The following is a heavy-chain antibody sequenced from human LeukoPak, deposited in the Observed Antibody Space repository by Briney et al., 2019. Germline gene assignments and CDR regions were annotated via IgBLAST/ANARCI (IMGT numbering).Heavy chain of an antibody. V-gene: IGHV1-69*04. J-gene: IGHJ6*02. D-gene: IGHD4-11*01. Sequence: SVKVSCKASGGTFSSYAISWVRQAPGQGLEWMGRIIPIVGIAKYAQKLQGRVTITSDKYTSPDYMELSSLRSEDTAVYYCARDLGPPDYSNYEFLDYYGMDVWGQGTTVTVSS. CDR2: IIPIVGIA. CDR1: GGTFSSYA. CDR3: ARDLGPPDYSNYEFLDYYGMDV.